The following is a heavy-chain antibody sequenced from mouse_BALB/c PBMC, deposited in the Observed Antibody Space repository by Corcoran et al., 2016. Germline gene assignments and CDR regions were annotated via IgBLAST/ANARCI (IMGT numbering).Heavy chain of an antibody. J-gene: IGHJ1*01. CDR3: ARTSTMLTRYFDV. D-gene: IGHD2-2*01. CDR1: GYTFTSYV. CDR2: INPYNDGT. Sequence: EVQLQQSGPELVKPGASVKMYCKASGYTFTSYVMHWVKQKPGQGLEWIGYINPYNDGTKYNEKFKGKATLTSDKSSSTAYMELSSLTSEDSAVYYCARTSTMLTRYFDVWGAGTTVTVAS. V-gene: IGHV1S136*01.